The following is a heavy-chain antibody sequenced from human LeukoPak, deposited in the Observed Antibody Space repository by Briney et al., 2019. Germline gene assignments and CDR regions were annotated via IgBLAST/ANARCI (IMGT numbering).Heavy chain of an antibody. CDR2: IYYSGST. CDR1: GGSISSSSYY. Sequence: PSETLSLTCTVSGGSISSSSYYWGWIRQPPGKGLEWIGSIYYSGSTYYNPSLKSRVTISVDTSKNQFSLKLSSVTAADTAVYYCARQLLLGEHAFDIWGQGTMVTVSS. D-gene: IGHD2-2*01. CDR3: ARQLLLGEHAFDI. J-gene: IGHJ3*02. V-gene: IGHV4-39*01.